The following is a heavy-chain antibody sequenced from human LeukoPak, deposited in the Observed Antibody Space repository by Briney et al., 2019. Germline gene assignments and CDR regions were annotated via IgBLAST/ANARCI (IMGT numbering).Heavy chain of an antibody. CDR2: FDSEDGET. D-gene: IGHD3-10*01. V-gene: IGHV1-24*01. J-gene: IGHJ6*04. Sequence: ASVKVSFKVSGYTLTELSMHWVRQAPGKGLEGMGGFDSEDGETIYAQKFQGRVTITEDTSTDTAYMELSSLRSEDTAVYYGGVGGYGSGSYYNGYGMDVWGKGTTVTVSS. CDR1: GYTLTELS. CDR3: GVGGYGSGSYYNGYGMDV.